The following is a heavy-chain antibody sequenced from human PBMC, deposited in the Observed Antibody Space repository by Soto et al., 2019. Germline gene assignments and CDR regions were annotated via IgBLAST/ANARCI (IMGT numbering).Heavy chain of an antibody. D-gene: IGHD6-13*01. V-gene: IGHV1-2*04. Sequence: ASVKVSCKASGYTFTGYYMHWVRQAPGQGLEWMGWINPNSGGTNYAQKFQGWVTMTRDTSISTAYMELSRLRSDDTAVYYCARAIAGFNSNYYYYGMDVWGQGTTVTVSS. J-gene: IGHJ6*02. CDR1: GYTFTGYY. CDR3: ARAIAGFNSNYYYYGMDV. CDR2: INPNSGGT.